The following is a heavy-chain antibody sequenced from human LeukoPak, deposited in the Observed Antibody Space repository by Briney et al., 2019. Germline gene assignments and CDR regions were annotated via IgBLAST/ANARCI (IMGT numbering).Heavy chain of an antibody. CDR3: ARGPPRGKYYYMDV. J-gene: IGHJ6*03. V-gene: IGHV3-13*01. D-gene: IGHD1-1*01. Sequence: GGSLRLSCPASGFTFSSFALTWVRQPPGKGLKWVSTIGTASDTYYPGSVEGRFTLSRDNAKNSLYLQMNSLTAGDTAVYYCARGPPRGKYYYMDVWGKGTTVTVSS. CDR1: GFTFSSFA. CDR2: IGTASDT.